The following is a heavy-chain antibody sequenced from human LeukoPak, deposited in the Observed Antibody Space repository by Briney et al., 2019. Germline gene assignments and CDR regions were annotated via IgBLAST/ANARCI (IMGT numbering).Heavy chain of an antibody. Sequence: SQTLSLTCAISGDSFSSNSAAWNWIRQSPSRGLEWLGRTYYRSKWYNDYAVSVKSRITINPDTSKNQFSLQLNSVTPEDTAVYYCARDSTYYDSSGYYSNYFDYWGQGTLVIVSS. CDR1: GDSFSSNSAA. V-gene: IGHV6-1*01. CDR3: ARDSTYYDSSGYYSNYFDY. CDR2: TYYRSKWYN. J-gene: IGHJ4*02. D-gene: IGHD3-22*01.